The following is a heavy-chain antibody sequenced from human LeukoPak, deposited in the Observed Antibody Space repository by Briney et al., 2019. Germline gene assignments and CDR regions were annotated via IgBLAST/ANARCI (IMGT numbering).Heavy chain of an antibody. CDR3: ARQGSTVAPAAIPGVYYYYYGMDV. CDR1: GGTFSSYA. D-gene: IGHD2-2*02. V-gene: IGHV1-69*01. CDR2: IIPIFGTA. Sequence: SVTVSCKASGGTFSSYAISWVRQAPGQGLEWMGGIIPIFGTANYAQKFQGRVTITADESTSTAYMELSSLRSEDTAVYYCARQGSTVAPAAIPGVYYYYYGMDVWGQGTTVTVSS. J-gene: IGHJ6*02.